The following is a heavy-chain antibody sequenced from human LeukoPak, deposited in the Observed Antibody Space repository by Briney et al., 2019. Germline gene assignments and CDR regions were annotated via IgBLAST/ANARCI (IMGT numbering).Heavy chain of an antibody. V-gene: IGHV4-59*01. Sequence: SETLSLTCTVSGGSISTYYWNWIRQPPGKGLEWIGYIYHSGSTNYNPSLQSRVTISVDTSKNQFSLKLSSVTAADTAVYYCATTPGGYSYGYFDYWGQGTLVTVSS. CDR3: ATTPGGYSYGYFDY. D-gene: IGHD5-18*01. J-gene: IGHJ4*02. CDR2: IYHSGST. CDR1: GGSISTYY.